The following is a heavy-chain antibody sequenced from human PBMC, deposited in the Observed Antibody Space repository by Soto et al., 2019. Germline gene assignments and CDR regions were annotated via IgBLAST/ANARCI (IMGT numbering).Heavy chain of an antibody. Sequence: PSETLSLTCDVSGASINSGDYSWSWVRQPPGKGLEWIGYIYQTGSTYYNPSLRSRVTISINRSKNQFSLHLGSVTAADTAVYYCARVPGPWGQGTLVTVSS. J-gene: IGHJ5*02. CDR3: ARVPGP. CDR2: IYQTGST. V-gene: IGHV4-30-2*01. CDR1: GASINSGDYS.